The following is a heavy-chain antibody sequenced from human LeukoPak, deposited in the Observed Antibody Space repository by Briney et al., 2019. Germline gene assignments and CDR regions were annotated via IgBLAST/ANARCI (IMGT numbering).Heavy chain of an antibody. V-gene: IGHV3-48*04. CDR2: ISSSSTI. D-gene: IGHD3-10*01. J-gene: IGHJ3*02. CDR3: ARGERNTMVRGVIIRNAFDI. Sequence: HSGGSLRLSCAASGFTFSSYSMNWVRQAPGKGLEWVSYISSSSTIYYADSVKGRFTISRDNAKNSLYLQMNSLRAEDTAVYYCARGERNTMVRGVIIRNAFDIWGQGTMVTVSS. CDR1: GFTFSSYS.